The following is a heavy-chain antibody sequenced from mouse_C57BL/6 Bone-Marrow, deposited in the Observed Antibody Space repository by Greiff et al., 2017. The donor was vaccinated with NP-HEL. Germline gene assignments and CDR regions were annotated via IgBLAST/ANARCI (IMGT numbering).Heavy chain of an antibody. Sequence: VQLKESGGDLVKPGGSLKLSCAASGFTFSSYGMSWVRQTPDKRLEWVATISSGGSYTYYPDSVKGRFTISRDNAKNTLYLQMSSLKSEDTAMYYCARRDGYYPYYYAMDYWGQGTSVTVSS. CDR3: ARRDGYYPYYYAMDY. V-gene: IGHV5-6*01. CDR2: ISSGGSYT. J-gene: IGHJ4*01. CDR1: GFTFSSYG. D-gene: IGHD2-3*01.